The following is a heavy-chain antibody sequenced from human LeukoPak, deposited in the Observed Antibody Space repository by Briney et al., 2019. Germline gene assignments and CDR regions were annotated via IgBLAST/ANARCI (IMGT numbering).Heavy chain of an antibody. CDR2: ISTNSYNI. J-gene: IGHJ3*01. CDR3: ARWLVGALKPGAFDV. Sequence: GGSLRLSCIGSGFTFSAYIMNWVRQAPGKGLEWVSSISTNSYNIYYADSVRGRFTISRDNAKNSLFLQMNSLRAEDTAVYYCARWLVGALKPGAFDVWGQGTAVTVSS. CDR1: GFTFSAYI. D-gene: IGHD1-26*01. V-gene: IGHV3-21*01.